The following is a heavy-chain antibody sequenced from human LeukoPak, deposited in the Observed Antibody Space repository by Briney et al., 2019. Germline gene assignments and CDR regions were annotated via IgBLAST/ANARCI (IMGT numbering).Heavy chain of an antibody. J-gene: IGHJ6*02. CDR1: GFSFGRYE. Sequence: GGSLRLSCAASGFSFGRYEMNWVRPAPGKGLEWVSYISTTGSTVYYADSVEGRFTMSRDNAKNLLYLQMNSLRAEDAAVYYCAKDFPHYYESSHGMDAWGQGTTVTVSS. D-gene: IGHD3-22*01. CDR2: ISTTGSTV. V-gene: IGHV3-48*03. CDR3: AKDFPHYYESSHGMDA.